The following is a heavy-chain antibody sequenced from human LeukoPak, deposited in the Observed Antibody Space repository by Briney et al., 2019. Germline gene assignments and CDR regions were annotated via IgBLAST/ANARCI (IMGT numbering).Heavy chain of an antibody. CDR2: ISAYNGNT. D-gene: IGHD2-2*01. Sequence: GASVKVSCKASGYTFTSYGISWVRQAPGQGLEWMGWISAYNGNTNYARKLQGRVTMTTDTSTSTAYMELRSLRSDDTAVYYCAREGSCSSTSCFDYWGQGTLVTVSS. CDR1: GYTFTSYG. CDR3: AREGSCSSTSCFDY. V-gene: IGHV1-18*04. J-gene: IGHJ4*02.